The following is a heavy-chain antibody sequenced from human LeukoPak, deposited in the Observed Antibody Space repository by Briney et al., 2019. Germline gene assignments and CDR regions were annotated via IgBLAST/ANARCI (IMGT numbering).Heavy chain of an antibody. CDR2: INHSGST. J-gene: IGHJ6*03. CDR3: ARVSSTITMVRGVITYYYYMDV. V-gene: IGHV4-34*01. D-gene: IGHD3-10*01. Sequence: PSETLSLTCAVYGGSFSGYYWSWIRQPPGKGLEWIGEINHSGSTNYNPSLKSRVTISVDTSKNQFSLKLSSVTAADTAVYYCARVSSTITMVRGVITYYYYMDVWGKGTTVTISS. CDR1: GGSFSGYY.